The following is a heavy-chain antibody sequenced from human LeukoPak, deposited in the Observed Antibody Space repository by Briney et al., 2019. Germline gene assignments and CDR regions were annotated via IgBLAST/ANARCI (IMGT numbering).Heavy chain of an antibody. D-gene: IGHD6-13*01. CDR3: VKGISSWYPGAD. J-gene: IGHJ4*02. CDR2: ISYNSGYI. V-gene: IGHV3-9*01. Sequence: GGSLRLSCAASGFTFNDYAMHWVRQPPGKGLEWLSIISYNSGYIGYADSVKGRFTVSRDNAKNSLFLQMNSLRVEDTALYYCVKGISSWYPGADWGQGALVTVSS. CDR1: GFTFNDYA.